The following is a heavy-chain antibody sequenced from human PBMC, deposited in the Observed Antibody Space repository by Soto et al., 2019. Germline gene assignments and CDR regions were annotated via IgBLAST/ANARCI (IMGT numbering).Heavy chain of an antibody. CDR3: ASRGLNGDPFDY. D-gene: IGHD4-17*01. CDR1: GGSIISTSYY. V-gene: IGHV4-39*01. CDR2: IYYSGRT. Sequence: SETLSLTCTVSGGSIISTSYYWGWIRQPPGKGLEWIGSIYYSGRTYYNPSLKSRVTISVDTYKNQFSLKLNSVTAADTAVYYWASRGLNGDPFDYWGQGTLVTVSS. J-gene: IGHJ4*02.